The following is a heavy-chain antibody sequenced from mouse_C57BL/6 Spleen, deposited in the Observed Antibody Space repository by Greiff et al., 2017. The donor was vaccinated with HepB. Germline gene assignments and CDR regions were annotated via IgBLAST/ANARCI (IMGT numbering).Heavy chain of an antibody. CDR3: ARGGYYGNEAMDY. CDR1: GFTFSDYY. D-gene: IGHD2-1*01. Sequence: EVHLVESEGGLVQPGSSMKLSCTASGFTFSDYYMAWVRQVPEKGLEWVANINYDGSSTYYLDSLKSRFIISRDNAKNILYLQMSSLKSEDTATYYCARGGYYGNEAMDYWGQGTSVTVSS. CDR2: INYDGSST. V-gene: IGHV5-16*01. J-gene: IGHJ4*01.